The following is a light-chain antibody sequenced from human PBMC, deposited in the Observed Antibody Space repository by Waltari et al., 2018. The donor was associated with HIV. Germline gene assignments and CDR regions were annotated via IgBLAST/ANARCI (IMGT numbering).Light chain of an antibody. CDR3: QSYDSTLSGLV. CDR1: FD. Sequence: FDVHWYHLLPGKAPKVVIYDTKNRPSGVPDRFSGSQSGTSASLAITGLQAEDEGEFYCQSYDSTLSGLVFGGGTKLTVL. J-gene: IGLJ2*01. CDR2: DTK. V-gene: IGLV1-40*01.